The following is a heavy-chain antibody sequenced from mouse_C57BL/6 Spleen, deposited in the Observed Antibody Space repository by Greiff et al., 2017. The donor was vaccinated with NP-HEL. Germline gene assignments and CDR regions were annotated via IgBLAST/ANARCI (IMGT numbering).Heavy chain of an antibody. CDR2: INPGSGGT. J-gene: IGHJ3*01. Sequence: QVQLKQSGAELVRPGTSVKVSCKASGYAFTNYLIEWVKQRPGQGLEWIGVINPGSGGTNYNEKFKGKATLTADKSSSTAYMQLSSLTSEDSAVYFCARRGNYGSSYGFAYWGQGTLVTVSA. CDR3: ARRGNYGSSYGFAY. CDR1: GYAFTNYL. D-gene: IGHD1-1*01. V-gene: IGHV1-54*01.